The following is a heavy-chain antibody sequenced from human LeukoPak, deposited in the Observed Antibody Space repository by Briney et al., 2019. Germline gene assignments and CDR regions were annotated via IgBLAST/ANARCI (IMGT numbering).Heavy chain of an antibody. CDR3: AKGGTTHYYYYMDV. CDR2: TKGNGGST. J-gene: IGHJ6*03. V-gene: IGHV3-23*01. CDR1: GFTFTDYA. D-gene: IGHD1-1*01. Sequence: GGSLRLSCAASGFTFTDYAMNWVRQAPGKGLEWVASTKGNGGSTNYTDSVKDRFTISRDNSKNTLYLQMNSLRAEDTAVYYCAKGGTTHYYYYMDVWGKGTTVTVSS.